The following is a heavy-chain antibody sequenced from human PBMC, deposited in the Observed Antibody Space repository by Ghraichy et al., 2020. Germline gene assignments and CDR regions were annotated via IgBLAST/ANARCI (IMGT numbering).Heavy chain of an antibody. D-gene: IGHD6-13*01. CDR2: IRPDSSGA. J-gene: IGHJ1*01. V-gene: IGHV3-74*01. CDR3: AREFISVSSCYI. Sequence: GGSLRLSCAASGFTFSDYWMHWVRQIPGKGLVWVSRIRPDSSGATYADSVKCRFTISGNNAKNTLYLQMNSLRAEDTAVYYCAREFISVSSCYIGGQGTLVAVSS. CDR1: GFTFSDYW.